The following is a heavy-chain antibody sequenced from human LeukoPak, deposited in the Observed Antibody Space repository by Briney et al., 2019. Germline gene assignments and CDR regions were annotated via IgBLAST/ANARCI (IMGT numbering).Heavy chain of an antibody. Sequence: ASVKVSCKASGYTFTGYYMHWVRQAPGQGLEWMGRISAYNGNTNYAQKLQGRVTMTTDTSTSTAYMELRSLRSDDTAVYYCARKYQLNAFDIWGQGTMVTVSS. CDR3: ARKYQLNAFDI. CDR2: ISAYNGNT. D-gene: IGHD2-2*01. V-gene: IGHV1-18*04. J-gene: IGHJ3*02. CDR1: GYTFTGYY.